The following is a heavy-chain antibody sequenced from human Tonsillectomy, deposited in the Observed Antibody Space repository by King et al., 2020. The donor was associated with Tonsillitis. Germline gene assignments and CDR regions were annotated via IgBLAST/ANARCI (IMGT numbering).Heavy chain of an antibody. CDR1: GFSLSTSGVG. CDR2: IYWDDDK. V-gene: IGHV2-5*02. CDR3: AHRRQGSGSYVADY. D-gene: IGHD1-26*01. J-gene: IGHJ4*02. Sequence: TLKESGPTLVKPTQTLTLTCTFSGFSLSTSGVGVGWIRQPPGKTLEWLAIIYWDDDKRYSPSLKTRLTITKDISQNQVLLTMTKMGPVDTATHYCAHRRQGSGSYVADYWGQGTLVTVSS.